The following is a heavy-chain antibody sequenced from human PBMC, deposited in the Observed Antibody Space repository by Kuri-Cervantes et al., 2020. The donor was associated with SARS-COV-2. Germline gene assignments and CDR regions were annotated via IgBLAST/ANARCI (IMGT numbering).Heavy chain of an antibody. CDR2: INHSGST. J-gene: IGHJ2*01. D-gene: IGHD3-22*01. CDR1: GGSFSGYY. V-gene: IGHV4-34*01. Sequence: SQTLSLTCAVYGGSFSGYYWSWIRQPPGKGLEWIGEINHSGSTNYNPSLKSRVTISVDTSKNQFSLKLSSVTAADTAVYYCASQGKYYYDSSGYPAVYWYFDLWGLGTLVTVSS. CDR3: ASQGKYYYDSSGYPAVYWYFDL.